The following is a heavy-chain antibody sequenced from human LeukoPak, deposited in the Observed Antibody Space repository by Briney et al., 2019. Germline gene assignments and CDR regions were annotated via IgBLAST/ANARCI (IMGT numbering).Heavy chain of an antibody. D-gene: IGHD4-4*01. J-gene: IGHJ4*02. Sequence: SETLSLTCTVSGGSISSYYWSWIRQPPGKGLEWIGYIYYSGSINYNPSLKSRVAISVDTSKNQFSLKLSSVTAADTAVYYCARSDYSNPGYFDYWGQGTLVTVSS. CDR3: ARSDYSNPGYFDY. CDR1: GGSISSYY. V-gene: IGHV4-59*01. CDR2: IYYSGSI.